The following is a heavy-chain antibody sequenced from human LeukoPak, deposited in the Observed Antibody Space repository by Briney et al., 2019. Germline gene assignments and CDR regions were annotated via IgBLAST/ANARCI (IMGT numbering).Heavy chain of an antibody. V-gene: IGHV5-51*01. Sequence: GESLKISCKGSGYSFNSNWIGWVRQMPGKGLEWMGIIYPRDSAASDTRYSPSFQGQVTISADKSISTAYLQWSSLKASDTAMYYCARRDSGGHNDFDIWGQGTMVTVSS. D-gene: IGHD3-22*01. CDR2: IYPRDSAASDT. CDR1: GYSFNSNW. J-gene: IGHJ3*02. CDR3: ARRDSGGHNDFDI.